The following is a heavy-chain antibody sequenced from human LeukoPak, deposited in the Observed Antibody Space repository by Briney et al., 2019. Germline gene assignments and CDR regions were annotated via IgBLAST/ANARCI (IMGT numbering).Heavy chain of an antibody. V-gene: IGHV4-59*12. CDR2: IYYSGSA. CDR1: GGSFSGYY. J-gene: IGHJ4*02. D-gene: IGHD5-18*01. CDR3: ARGGYSPSHYFDY. Sequence: SETLSLTCAVYGGSFSGYYWNWIRQPPGKGLEWLGNIYYSGSAHYNPPLKSRVTISVDTSKNQFSLKLSSVTAADAAVYYCARGGYSPSHYFDYWGQGTLVTVSS.